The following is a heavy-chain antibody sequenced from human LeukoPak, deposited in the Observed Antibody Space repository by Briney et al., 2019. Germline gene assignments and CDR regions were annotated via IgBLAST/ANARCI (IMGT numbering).Heavy chain of an antibody. V-gene: IGHV4-4*07. Sequence: SETLSLTCTVAGGSISSYYWSWIRQPAGKGLEWNGRPYTSGSTNYNPSLKSRVTMSVDTSKNQFSLKLSSVTAADTAVYYCAIYDSSGYYYRWGQGTLVTVSS. CDR3: AIYDSSGYYYR. J-gene: IGHJ5*02. CDR1: GGSISSYY. D-gene: IGHD3-22*01. CDR2: PYTSGST.